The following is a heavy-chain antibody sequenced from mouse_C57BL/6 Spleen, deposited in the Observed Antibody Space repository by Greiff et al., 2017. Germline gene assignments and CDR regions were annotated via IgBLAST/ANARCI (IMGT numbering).Heavy chain of an antibody. CDR1: GYTFTSYW. CDR2: IHPNSGST. CDR3: ARSVSVVAPYCFDY. J-gene: IGHJ2*01. Sequence: QVQLKQPGAELVKPGASVKLSCKASGYTFTSYWMHWVKQRPGRGLEWIGRIHPNSGSTNYNEKFKSKATLTVDKSSSTAYMQLRSLTSEDAAVYYCARSVSVVAPYCFDYWGQGTTLTVSS. D-gene: IGHD1-1*01. V-gene: IGHV1-62-3*01.